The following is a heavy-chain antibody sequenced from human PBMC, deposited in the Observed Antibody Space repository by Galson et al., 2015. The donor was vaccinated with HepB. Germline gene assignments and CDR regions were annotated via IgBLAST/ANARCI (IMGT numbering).Heavy chain of an antibody. D-gene: IGHD3-22*01. CDR2: ISAYNGNT. CDR1: GYTFTSYG. J-gene: IGHJ4*02. Sequence: SVKVSCKASGYTFTSYGISWVRQAPGQGLEWMGWISAYNGNTNYAQKLQGRVTMTTDTSTSTAYMELRSLRSDDTAVYYCARSIGLSPRTYYDSSGYPFDYWGQGTLVTVSS. CDR3: ARSIGLSPRTYYDSSGYPFDY. V-gene: IGHV1-18*01.